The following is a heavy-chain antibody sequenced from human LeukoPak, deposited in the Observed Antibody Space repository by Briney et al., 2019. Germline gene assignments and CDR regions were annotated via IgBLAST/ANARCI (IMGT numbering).Heavy chain of an antibody. CDR2: IGTAGDT. D-gene: IGHD6-13*01. CDR1: GFTFSSYD. Sequence: GGSLRLSCAASGFTFSSYDMHWVRQATGKGLEWVSAIGTAGDTYYQGSVKGRFTISRENAKNSLYLQMNSLRAGDTAVYYCAREGAAAGTISAFDIWGQGTMVTVSS. V-gene: IGHV3-13*01. CDR3: AREGAAAGTISAFDI. J-gene: IGHJ3*02.